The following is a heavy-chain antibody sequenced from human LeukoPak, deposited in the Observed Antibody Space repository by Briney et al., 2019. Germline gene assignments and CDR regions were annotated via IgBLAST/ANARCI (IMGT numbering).Heavy chain of an antibody. D-gene: IGHD6-13*01. J-gene: IGHJ1*01. CDR3: ASEQLS. V-gene: IGHV4-39*01. CDR2: IYDSGST. Sequence: PSETLSLTCTVAGGSISSSRYYWGWIRQPPGKGLEWIGSIYDSGSTYYNPSLQSRVTISVDTSKNQFSLKLSSVTAADTAVYYCASEQLSWGQGTLVTVSS. CDR1: GGSISSSRYY.